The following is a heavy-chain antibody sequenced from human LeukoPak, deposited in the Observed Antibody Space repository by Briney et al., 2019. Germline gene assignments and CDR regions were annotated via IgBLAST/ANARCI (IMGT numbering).Heavy chain of an antibody. CDR1: GGSISSYY. Sequence: SETLSLTCTVSGGSISSYYWSWIRQPPGKGLEWIGYIYYSGSTNYNPSLKSRVTISVDTSKNQFSLKLSSVTAADTAVYYCASRGYSYGYSGWFDPWGQGTLVTVSS. CDR2: IYYSGST. D-gene: IGHD5-18*01. J-gene: IGHJ5*02. CDR3: ASRGYSYGYSGWFDP. V-gene: IGHV4-59*01.